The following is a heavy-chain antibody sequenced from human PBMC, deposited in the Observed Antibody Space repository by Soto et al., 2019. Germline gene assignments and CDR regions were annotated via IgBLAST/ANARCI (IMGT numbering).Heavy chain of an antibody. CDR1: GGSISSGGYY. D-gene: IGHD3-9*01. V-gene: IGHV4-31*03. Sequence: SSETLSLTCTVSGGSISSGGYYWSWIRQHPGKGLEWIGYIYYSGSTYYNPSLKSRVTISVDTSKNQFSLKLSSVTAADTAVFYFARDVIYDILTGPPVHAFDIWGQGTMVTVSS. CDR2: IYYSGST. J-gene: IGHJ3*02. CDR3: ARDVIYDILTGPPVHAFDI.